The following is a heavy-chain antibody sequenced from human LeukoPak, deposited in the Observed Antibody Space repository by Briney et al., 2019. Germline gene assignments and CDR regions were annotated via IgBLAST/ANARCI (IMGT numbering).Heavy chain of an antibody. CDR1: GFTFSSYA. V-gene: IGHV3-64*01. Sequence: GGSLRLSCAASGFTFSSYAMHWVRQAPGKGLEYVSAISSNGGSTYYANSVKGRFTISRDNSKNTLYLQMGSLRAEDMAVYYCARPREQRAGPFDYWGQGTLVTVSS. CDR2: ISSNGGST. D-gene: IGHD1/OR15-1a*01. CDR3: ARPREQRAGPFDY. J-gene: IGHJ4*02.